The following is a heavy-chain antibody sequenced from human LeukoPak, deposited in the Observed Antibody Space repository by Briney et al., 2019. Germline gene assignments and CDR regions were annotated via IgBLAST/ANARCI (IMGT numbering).Heavy chain of an antibody. CDR3: AKDWEWLRWFDY. Sequence: GGSLRLSCAVSGFTFSRFGMHWVRQAPGTGLEWVAVISYDGSNKYYADFVKGRFTISRDNFKNTLDLQMNSLRAEDTAVYFCAKDWEWLRWFDYWGQGTLVTVSS. CDR1: GFTFSRFG. D-gene: IGHD5-12*01. V-gene: IGHV3-30*18. CDR2: ISYDGSNK. J-gene: IGHJ4*02.